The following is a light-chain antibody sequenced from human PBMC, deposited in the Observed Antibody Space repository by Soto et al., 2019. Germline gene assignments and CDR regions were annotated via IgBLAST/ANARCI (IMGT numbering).Light chain of an antibody. J-gene: IGKJ5*01. CDR1: QSVSSSY. Sequence: EIVLTPSPGFLSLSPGERATLSCRASQSVSSSYLAWYQQKPGQAPRLLIYGASSRATGIPDRFSGSGSGTDFTLTISRLEPEDSAVYFCQQYAGPPTTFGQGTRLEIK. V-gene: IGKV3-20*01. CDR2: GAS. CDR3: QQYAGPPTT.